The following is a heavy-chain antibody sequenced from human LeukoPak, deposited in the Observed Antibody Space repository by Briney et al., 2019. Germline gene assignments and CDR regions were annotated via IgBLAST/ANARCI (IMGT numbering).Heavy chain of an antibody. J-gene: IGHJ4*02. V-gene: IGHV4-39*01. CDR2: IFYSGST. D-gene: IGHD3-22*01. Sequence: PSETLSLTCTVSGGSISTSNYYWGWIRQPPGKGLEWIGNIFYSGSTYYNPSLKSRVTISVDTSKNQFSLKLSFVTAADTAVYYCASLDDSSGYSKTHLFDYWGQGTLVTVSS. CDR3: ASLDDSSGYSKTHLFDY. CDR1: GGSISTSNYY.